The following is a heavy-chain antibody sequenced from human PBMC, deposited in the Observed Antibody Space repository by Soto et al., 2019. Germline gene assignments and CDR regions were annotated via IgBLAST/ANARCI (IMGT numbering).Heavy chain of an antibody. CDR3: VKDERSRRGYSYGSDAFDI. D-gene: IGHD5-18*01. J-gene: IGHJ3*02. CDR2: ISGSGGST. V-gene: IGHV3-23*01. Sequence: PGGSLRLSCAASGFTFSSYATSWVRQAPGKGLEWVSAISGSGGSTYYADSVKGRFTISRDNSKNTLYLQMNSLRAEDTAVYYCVKDERSRRGYSYGSDAFDILGQGTMVTVSS. CDR1: GFTFSSYA.